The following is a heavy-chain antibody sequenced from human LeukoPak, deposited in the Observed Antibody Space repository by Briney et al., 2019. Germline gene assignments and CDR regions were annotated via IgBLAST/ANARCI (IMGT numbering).Heavy chain of an antibody. CDR2: ISSSSSTI. CDR3: ARKKYYYDSSRLWDAFDI. D-gene: IGHD3-22*01. J-gene: IGHJ3*02. CDR1: GSTFSNGW. Sequence: PGGSLRLSCAASGSTFSNGWMNWVRQAPGKGLEWVSYISSSSSTIYYADSVKGRFTISRDNAKNSLYLQMNSLRAEDTAVYYCARKKYYYDSSRLWDAFDIWGQGTMVTVSS. V-gene: IGHV3-48*01.